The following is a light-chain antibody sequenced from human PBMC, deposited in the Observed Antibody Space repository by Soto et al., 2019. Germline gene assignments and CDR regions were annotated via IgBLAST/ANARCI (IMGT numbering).Light chain of an antibody. Sequence: DIQIAQSPSFLSASVGDRVTITCRASQAISNYLNWYQQKPGKAPNLLIFGAKTLQSGVPSRFSGSGSGTEFTLTISSLRPDDFATYYCQHYNSYPWTFGQGTKVDIK. J-gene: IGKJ1*01. CDR1: QAISNY. V-gene: IGKV1-17*01. CDR3: QHYNSYPWT. CDR2: GAK.